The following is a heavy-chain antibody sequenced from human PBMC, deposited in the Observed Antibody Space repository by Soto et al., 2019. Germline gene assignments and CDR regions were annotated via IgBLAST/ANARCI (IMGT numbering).Heavy chain of an antibody. D-gene: IGHD3-9*01. CDR1: GGSISSSSYY. V-gene: IGHV4-39*01. J-gene: IGHJ4*02. Sequence: QLQLQESGPGLVKPSETLSLTCTVSGGSISSSSYYWGWIRQPPGKGLEWIGSIYYSGSTYYNPSLKSRVTISVDTSKNQFSLKLSSVTAADTAVYYCARQSGDSPLRYFDWLADNWGQGTLVTVSS. CDR3: ARQSGDSPLRYFDWLADN. CDR2: IYYSGST.